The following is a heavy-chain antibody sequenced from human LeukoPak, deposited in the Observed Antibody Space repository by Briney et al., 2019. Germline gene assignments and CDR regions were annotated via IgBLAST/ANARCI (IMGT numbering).Heavy chain of an antibody. Sequence: GSLRLSCAASGFTFSSYAMSWVRQAPGKGLEWVSAISGGGGSTYYADSVKGRFTISRDNSKNTLYLQMNSLRAEDTAVYYCAKGTSQHYDFWSGYYYFDYWGQGTLVTVSS. CDR2: ISGGGGST. CDR1: GFTFSSYA. D-gene: IGHD3-3*01. J-gene: IGHJ4*02. V-gene: IGHV3-23*01. CDR3: AKGTSQHYDFWSGYYYFDY.